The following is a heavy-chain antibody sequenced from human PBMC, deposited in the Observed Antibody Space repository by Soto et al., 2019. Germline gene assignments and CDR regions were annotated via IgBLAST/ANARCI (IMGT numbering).Heavy chain of an antibody. D-gene: IGHD2-21*02. CDR3: AKAVPPFVVVTASDY. CDR1: GFTFRNFG. Sequence: GGSLRLSCAASGFTFRNFGMHWVRQAPGKGLEWVAVISYDGTNKYYADSVKGRFTISGDNSKNTLYLQINSLRAEDTAVYYCAKAVPPFVVVTASDYWGQGTLVTVSS. V-gene: IGHV3-30*18. CDR2: ISYDGTNK. J-gene: IGHJ4*02.